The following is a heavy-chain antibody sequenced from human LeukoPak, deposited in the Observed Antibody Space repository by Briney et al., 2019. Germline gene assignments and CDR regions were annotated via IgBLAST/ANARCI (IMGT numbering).Heavy chain of an antibody. CDR3: ARDHPHYYYDSSGYFDY. Sequence: SETLSLTCTVSGGSISSYYWSWIRQPPGKGRGWIGYTYYIGGTNYNPSLKSRVTISVDTSKNQFSLKLSSVTAADTAVYYCARDHPHYYYDSSGYFDYWGQGTLVTVSS. D-gene: IGHD3-22*01. CDR1: GGSISSYY. V-gene: IGHV4-59*01. CDR2: TYYIGGT. J-gene: IGHJ4*02.